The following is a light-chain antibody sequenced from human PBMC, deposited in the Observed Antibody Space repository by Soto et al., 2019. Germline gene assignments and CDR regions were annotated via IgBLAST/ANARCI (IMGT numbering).Light chain of an antibody. CDR2: GAS. J-gene: IGKJ1*01. CDR3: QQYHNSPPT. CDR1: QSVSLS. V-gene: IGKV3-20*01. Sequence: EIVLTESPATLSVSLGYSATLSCRAGQSVSLSLAWYQMRPGQPPRLLIYGASSRATGIPDRFSGGGSGADFTLTISRLEPEDFAVYYCQQYHNSPPTFGQGTKVDIK.